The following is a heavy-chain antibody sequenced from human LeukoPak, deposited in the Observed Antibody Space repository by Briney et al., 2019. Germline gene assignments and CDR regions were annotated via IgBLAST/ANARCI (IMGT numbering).Heavy chain of an antibody. V-gene: IGHV3-15*01. D-gene: IGHD1-26*01. Sequence: SWLRQPAGKGLEWIGLFKSKTNGGTTDYAAPVKGRFTMSRDDSKNTLYLQMNSLKTEDTAMYYCTTEYSGSFSNWGQGILVTVSS. CDR3: TTEYSGSFSN. J-gene: IGHJ4*02. CDR2: FKSKTNGGTT.